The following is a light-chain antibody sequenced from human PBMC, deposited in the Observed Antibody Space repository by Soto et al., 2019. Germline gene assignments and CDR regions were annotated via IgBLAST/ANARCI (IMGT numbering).Light chain of an antibody. J-gene: IGKJ4*01. Sequence: IVMTQSPGSLAVSLGEGATINCRSSQSVLHSSYKNNYLAWYQQKPGQPPKLLIYWASTRDSGVPDRFSGSGSGTDFTLTISSLQAEDVAVYYCQQYYRTPPTFGGGTKVEIK. CDR1: QSVLHSSYKNNY. CDR2: WAS. V-gene: IGKV4-1*01. CDR3: QQYYRTPPT.